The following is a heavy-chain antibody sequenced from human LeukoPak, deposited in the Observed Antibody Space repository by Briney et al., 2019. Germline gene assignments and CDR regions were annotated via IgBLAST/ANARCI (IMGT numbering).Heavy chain of an antibody. D-gene: IGHD3-10*01. V-gene: IGHV3-74*01. J-gene: IGHJ4*02. CDR2: INRDGSIT. Sequence: GGSLRLSCAASGFTFRNYWLHWVRQAPGKGLVWVSRINRDGSITKYADSVKGRFTVSRDNAKHTLDLQMNSLRAEDTAVYYCARDKKSGESSEIDYWGQGTLVTVSS. CDR3: ARDKKSGESSEIDY. CDR1: GFTFRNYW.